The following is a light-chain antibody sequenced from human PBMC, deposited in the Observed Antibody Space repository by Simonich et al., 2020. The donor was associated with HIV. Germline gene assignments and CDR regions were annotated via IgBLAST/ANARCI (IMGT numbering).Light chain of an antibody. Sequence: EIVMTQSPATLSVSPGERATLSCRASQSLNSNLAWYPQTPGQTPRLLIYGASTRATGIPARCSGSGSGTEFTLTISSLQSEDFAVYYCQQYNNWPPTFGQGTKLEIK. CDR3: QQYNNWPPT. J-gene: IGKJ2*01. CDR1: QSLNSN. CDR2: GAS. V-gene: IGKV3-15*01.